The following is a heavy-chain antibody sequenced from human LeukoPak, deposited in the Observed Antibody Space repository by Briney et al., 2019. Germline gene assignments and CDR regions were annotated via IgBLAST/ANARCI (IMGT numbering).Heavy chain of an antibody. CDR3: ASPGTSGDGDYPDY. Sequence: GGSLRLSCAASGFTFSSYSMNWVRQAPGKGLEWVSSISSSSSYIYYADSVKGRFTISRDNAKNSLYLQMNSLRAEDTAVYYCASPGTSGDGDYPDYWGQGTLVTVSS. J-gene: IGHJ4*02. V-gene: IGHV3-21*01. CDR1: GFTFSSYS. CDR2: ISSSSSYI. D-gene: IGHD4-17*01.